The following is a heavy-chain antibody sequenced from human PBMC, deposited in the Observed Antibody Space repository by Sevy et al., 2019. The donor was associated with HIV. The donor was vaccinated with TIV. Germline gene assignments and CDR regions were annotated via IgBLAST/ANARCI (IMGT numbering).Heavy chain of an antibody. V-gene: IGHV3-21*01. Sequence: GGSLRLSCAASGFTFITYTMNWVRQGPGKGLEWVSSIGISSSYIYYADSVKGRFTISRDNAKNSLYLQMNSLRAEDMAVYYCARANLDSSGSYDAFDIWGQGTMVTVSS. J-gene: IGHJ3*02. CDR3: ARANLDSSGSYDAFDI. CDR2: IGISSSYI. CDR1: GFTFITYT. D-gene: IGHD3-22*01.